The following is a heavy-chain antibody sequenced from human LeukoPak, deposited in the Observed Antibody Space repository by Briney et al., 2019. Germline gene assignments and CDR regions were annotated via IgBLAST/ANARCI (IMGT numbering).Heavy chain of an antibody. V-gene: IGHV3-23*01. CDR3: AKDQMAIFGVGPNTNWFDP. CDR2: ISGSGGTT. D-gene: IGHD3-3*01. J-gene: IGHJ5*02. Sequence: GGSLRLSCAASGFIFSSYAMSWVRQAPGKGLEWASGISGSGGTTYYADSVKGRFTISRDNSKNTLYLQMSSLRAEDTAVYYCAKDQMAIFGVGPNTNWFDPWGQGTLVTVSS. CDR1: GFIFSSYA.